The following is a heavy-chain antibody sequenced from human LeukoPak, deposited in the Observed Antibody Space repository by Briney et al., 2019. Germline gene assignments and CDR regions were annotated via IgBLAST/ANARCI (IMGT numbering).Heavy chain of an antibody. Sequence: GGSLRLSYAASGFTFSSYAMHWVRQAPGKGLEWVAVISYDGSNKYYADSVKGRFTISRDNSKNTLYLQMNSLRAEDTAVYYCFTVVVAQNWFDPWGQGTLVTVSS. CDR2: ISYDGSNK. V-gene: IGHV3-30-3*01. J-gene: IGHJ5*02. CDR3: FTVVVAQNWFDP. CDR1: GFTFSSYA. D-gene: IGHD2-15*01.